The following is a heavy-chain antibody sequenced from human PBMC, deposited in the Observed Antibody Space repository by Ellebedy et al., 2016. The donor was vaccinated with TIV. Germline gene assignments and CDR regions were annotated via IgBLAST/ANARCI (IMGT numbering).Heavy chain of an antibody. J-gene: IGHJ4*02. CDR3: TSRASGRSDLGRVLYFDY. Sequence: SETLSLTCNVSGASISSSYWNWIRQSPGKGLEWIGDMSYSGSTNYNPSLKSRVTISVDTSKNQFSLNLSSVTAADTAVYYCTSRASGRSDLGRVLYFDYWGQGTLVTVSS. D-gene: IGHD1-26*01. CDR1: GASISSSY. CDR2: MSYSGST. V-gene: IGHV4-59*08.